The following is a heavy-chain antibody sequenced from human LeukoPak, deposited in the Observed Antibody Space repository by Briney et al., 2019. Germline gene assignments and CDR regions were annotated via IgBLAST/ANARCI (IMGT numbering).Heavy chain of an antibody. V-gene: IGHV3-73*01. J-gene: IGHJ4*02. Sequence: GGSLRLSCAASGFTFSGSAMHWVRQASGKGPDWVGRIRSKGNSYATAYAASVKGRFTISRDDSKNTAYLQMNSLKTEDTAVYYCAGPYDSSGHAFDYWGRGTLVTVSS. CDR2: IRSKGNSYAT. D-gene: IGHD3-22*01. CDR1: GFTFSGSA. CDR3: AGPYDSSGHAFDY.